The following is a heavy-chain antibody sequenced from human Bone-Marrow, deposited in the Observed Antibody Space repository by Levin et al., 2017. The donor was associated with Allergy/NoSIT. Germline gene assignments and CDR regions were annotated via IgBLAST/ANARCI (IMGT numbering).Heavy chain of an antibody. J-gene: IGHJ3*02. CDR1: GFTFSNAW. Sequence: GESLKISCAASGFTFSNAWMNWVRQAPGKGLEWVGRIKSKTDGGTTDYAAPVKGRFTISRDDSKNTLYLQMNSLKTEDTAVYYCTTDLLYYYDSSGYYRVGAFDIWGQGTMVTVSS. CDR2: IKSKTDGGTT. CDR3: TTDLLYYYDSSGYYRVGAFDI. D-gene: IGHD3-22*01. V-gene: IGHV3-15*07.